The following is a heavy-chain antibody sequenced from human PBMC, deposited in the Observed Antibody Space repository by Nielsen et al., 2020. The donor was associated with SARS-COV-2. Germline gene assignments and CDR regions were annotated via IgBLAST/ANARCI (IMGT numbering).Heavy chain of an antibody. Sequence: SETLSLTCTVSGYSINSGYYWGWIRQPPGKGLEWIGSIYHSGSTYYNPSLKSRVTISVDTSKNQFSLKLSSVAAADTAVYYCARIAAAGMAPSDYWGQGTLVTVSS. D-gene: IGHD6-13*01. CDR1: GYSINSGYY. J-gene: IGHJ4*02. V-gene: IGHV4-38-2*02. CDR3: ARIAAAGMAPSDY. CDR2: IYHSGST.